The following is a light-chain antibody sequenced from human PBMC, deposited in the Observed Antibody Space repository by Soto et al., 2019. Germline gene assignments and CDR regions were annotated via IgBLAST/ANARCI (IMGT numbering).Light chain of an antibody. V-gene: IGKV3-20*01. Sequence: ENVLTQSPGTLSLSPGERVILSCRASQSVANSYLAWHQQKPGQAPRRLNYSASSRATGIPDRFSGSRSGTDFTLTISTLEPEEFAVYYCQQYGSSPWTFGQGTKVEIK. J-gene: IGKJ1*01. CDR3: QQYGSSPWT. CDR2: SAS. CDR1: QSVANSY.